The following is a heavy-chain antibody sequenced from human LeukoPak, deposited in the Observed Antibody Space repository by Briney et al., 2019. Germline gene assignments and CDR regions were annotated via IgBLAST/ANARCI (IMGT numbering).Heavy chain of an antibody. V-gene: IGHV4-39*01. D-gene: IGHD3-22*01. J-gene: IGHJ1*01. CDR1: GDSVSRSDSY. CDR2: IYYSGRT. CDR3: ARRRYYDGSGYLE. Sequence: SETLSLTRSVSGDSVSRSDSYWDWIRQPPGKGLEWIGTIYYSGRTYYSPSLKGRVTMSVDTSNNQFSLNLRSVTAADTALYYCARRRYYDGSGYLEWGQGTLLSVSS.